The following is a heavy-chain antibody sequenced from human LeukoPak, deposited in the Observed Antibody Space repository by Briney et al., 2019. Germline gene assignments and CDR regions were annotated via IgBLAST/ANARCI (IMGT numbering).Heavy chain of an antibody. CDR2: IYTSGST. V-gene: IGHV4-61*02. D-gene: IGHD6-19*01. CDR3: ARDGSSSGWYEPHFDY. CDR1: GGSISSGSYY. J-gene: IGHJ4*02. Sequence: PSETLSLTCTVSGGSISSGSYYWSWIRQPAGKGLEWIGRIYTSGSTNYNPSLKSRVTISVDTSKNQFSLKLGSVTAADTAVYYCARDGSSSGWYEPHFDYWGQGTLVTVSS.